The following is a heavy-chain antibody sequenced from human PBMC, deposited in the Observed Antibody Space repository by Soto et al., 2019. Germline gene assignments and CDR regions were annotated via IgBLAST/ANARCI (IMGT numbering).Heavy chain of an antibody. V-gene: IGHV4-59*01. CDR3: ARGGWYVDF. J-gene: IGHJ4*02. D-gene: IGHD3-22*01. Sequence: SETMSLTCSVSGGSIINDYWSWIRQPPGKGLEWIGYIYYSGTTKYSPSLRSRVTISLDTSKNQFSLELNSVTAADTAVYFCARGGWYVDFWGQGILVTVSS. CDR2: IYYSGTT. CDR1: GGSIINDY.